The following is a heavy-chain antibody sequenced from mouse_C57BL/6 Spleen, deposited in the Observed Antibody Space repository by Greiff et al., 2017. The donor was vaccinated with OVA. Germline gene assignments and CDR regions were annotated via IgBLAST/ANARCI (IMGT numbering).Heavy chain of an antibody. D-gene: IGHD2-3*01. CDR1: GFTFSDYG. J-gene: IGHJ4*01. V-gene: IGHV5-17*01. CDR3: ARDYDGYYDYAMDY. Sequence: VQLKQSGGGLVKPGGSLKLSCAASGFTFSDYGMHWVRQAPEKGLEWVAYISSGSSTIYYADTVQGRFTISRDNAKYTLFLQMTSLRSEDTAMYYCARDYDGYYDYAMDYWGQGTSVTVSS. CDR2: ISSGSSTI.